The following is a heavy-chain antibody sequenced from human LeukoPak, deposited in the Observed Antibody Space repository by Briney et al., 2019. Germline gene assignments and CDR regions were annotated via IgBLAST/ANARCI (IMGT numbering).Heavy chain of an antibody. Sequence: SETLSLTCTVSGGSISSGGYYWSWIRQPPGKGLEWIGYIYHSGSTYYNPSLKSRVTISVDRSKNQCSLKLSSVTAADTAVYYCARVRDTALNAFDIWGQGTMVTVSS. CDR3: ARVRDTALNAFDI. V-gene: IGHV4-30-2*01. D-gene: IGHD5-18*01. CDR1: GGSISSGGYY. CDR2: IYHSGST. J-gene: IGHJ3*02.